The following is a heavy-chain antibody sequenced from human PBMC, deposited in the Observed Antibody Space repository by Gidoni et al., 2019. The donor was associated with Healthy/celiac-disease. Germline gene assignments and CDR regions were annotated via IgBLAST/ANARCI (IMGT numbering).Heavy chain of an antibody. Sequence: QLQLQESGSGLVKPSQTLSLTCAVSGGSISSGGYSWSWIRQPPGKGLEWIGYIYHSGSTYYNPSLKSRVTISVDRSKNQFSLKLSSVTAADTAVYYCARVRIVVVPAATGGWFDPWGQGTLVTVSS. CDR2: IYHSGST. V-gene: IGHV4-30-2*01. CDR1: GGSISSGGYS. J-gene: IGHJ5*02. CDR3: ARVRIVVVPAATGGWFDP. D-gene: IGHD2-2*01.